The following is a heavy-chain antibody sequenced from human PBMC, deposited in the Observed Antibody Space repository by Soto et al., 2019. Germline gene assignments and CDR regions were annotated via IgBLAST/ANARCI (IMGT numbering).Heavy chain of an antibody. CDR3: ARDRPYIPLDY. CDR2: IYYSGST. J-gene: IGHJ4*02. V-gene: IGHV4-30-4*01. Sequence: RPLTCTVSGGSISSGDYYWSWIRQPPGKGLEWIGYIYYSGSTYYNPSLKSRVTISVDTSKNQFSLKLSPVTAADTAVYYCARDRPYIPLDYWGQGTLVTVSS. D-gene: IGHD2-21*01. CDR1: GGSISSGDYY.